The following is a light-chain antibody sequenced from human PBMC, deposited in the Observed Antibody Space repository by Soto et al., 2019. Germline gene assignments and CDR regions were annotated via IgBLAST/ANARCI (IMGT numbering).Light chain of an antibody. Sequence: DIQLTQSPSTLTASVGDRVTITCRASQRVARWLAWYQQKPGKAPKFLISGASNLESGIPSRFSGSGFGTQFTLTISSLQPAASANYYCQQYDTNCTFGQGTKVEIK. CDR1: QRVARW. J-gene: IGKJ1*01. V-gene: IGKV1-5*01. CDR2: GAS. CDR3: QQYDTNCT.